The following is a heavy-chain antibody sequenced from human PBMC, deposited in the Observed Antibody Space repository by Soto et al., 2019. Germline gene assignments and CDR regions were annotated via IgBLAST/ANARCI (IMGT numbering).Heavy chain of an antibody. V-gene: IGHV4-61*08. J-gene: IGHJ4*02. CDR3: ARQRGYRPGARSSGWRLFDY. Sequence: SETLSLTCSVSGGSISSGDYFWSWIRQYPGKGLEWIGYIYYSGSTNYNPSLKSRVTISVDTSKNQFSLKLSSVTAADTAVYYCARQRGYRPGARSSGWRLFDYWGQGTLVTVSS. CDR1: GGSISSGDYF. D-gene: IGHD6-19*01. CDR2: IYYSGST.